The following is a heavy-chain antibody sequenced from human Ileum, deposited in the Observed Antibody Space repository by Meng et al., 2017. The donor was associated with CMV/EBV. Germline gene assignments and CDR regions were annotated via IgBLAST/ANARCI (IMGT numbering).Heavy chain of an antibody. J-gene: IGHJ6*02. V-gene: IGHV1-69*05. D-gene: IGHD2-2*01. Sequence: SVKVSCKASGGTFSSSAISWVRQAPGQGLEWMGGIIPIFGTANYAQKFQGRVTITTDESTSTAYMELSSLRSEDTAVYYCARSPLYCSSTSCSSYYYYGMDVWGQGTTVTVSS. CDR3: ARSPLYCSSTSCSSYYYYGMDV. CDR2: IIPIFGTA. CDR1: GGTFSSSA.